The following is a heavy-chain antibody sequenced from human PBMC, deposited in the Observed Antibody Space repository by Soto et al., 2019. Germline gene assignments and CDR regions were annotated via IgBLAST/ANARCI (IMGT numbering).Heavy chain of an antibody. V-gene: IGHV4-34*01. Sequence: TETLSLTCAAYGRSFIGYFGIWSRQPPGKGLEGIGEINHSGSTNYNPSLKSRVTISVDTSKNQFSLKLSSVTAADTAVYYCARSRRITVTPPRNYGMDVWGQGTTVTVSS. CDR3: ARSRRITVTPPRNYGMDV. J-gene: IGHJ6*02. D-gene: IGHD4-4*01. CDR2: INHSGST. CDR1: GRSFIGYF.